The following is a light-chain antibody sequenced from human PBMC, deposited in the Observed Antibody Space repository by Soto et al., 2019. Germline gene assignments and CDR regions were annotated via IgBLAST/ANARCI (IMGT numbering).Light chain of an antibody. V-gene: IGKV1-12*01. CDR2: AAS. CDR3: LQASSFPFT. J-gene: IGKJ3*01. Sequence: DIQMTQSPSSVSASVGDRVTISCRASQRIANWVAWYQQKPGKAPHLLIYAASTLQSGAPSRFSGSGSGTDFIINISSLQPEDSATYYCLQASSFPFTFGPGTKVDV. CDR1: QRIANW.